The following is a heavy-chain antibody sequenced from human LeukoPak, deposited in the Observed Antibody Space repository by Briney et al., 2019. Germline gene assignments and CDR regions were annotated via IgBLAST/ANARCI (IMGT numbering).Heavy chain of an antibody. Sequence: SETLSLTCTVSGGSISSYYWSRVRQPPGKGLEWIGYIYYSGSTNYNPSLKSRVTISVDTSKNQFSLKLSSVTAADTAVYYCARTSAGITMVRGVLGWFDPWGQGTLITVSS. CDR3: ARTSAGITMVRGVLGWFDP. CDR1: GGSISSYY. D-gene: IGHD3-10*01. V-gene: IGHV4-59*01. CDR2: IYYSGST. J-gene: IGHJ5*02.